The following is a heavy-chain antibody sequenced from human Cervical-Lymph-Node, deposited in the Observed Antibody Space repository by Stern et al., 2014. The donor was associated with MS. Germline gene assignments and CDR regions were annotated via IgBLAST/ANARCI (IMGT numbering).Heavy chain of an antibody. J-gene: IGHJ6*02. V-gene: IGHV3-30*18. CDR3: AKDWIDYGGLYGMDV. D-gene: IGHD4-23*01. Sequence: DQLVESGGGVVQPGRSLRLSCATSGFPFNSYNMHWVRQAPGKGLEWEALISYDGSNKYYADSVKGRFTLSRDDSRNTLYLQMSSLRPEDTAIYYCAKDWIDYGGLYGMDVWGQGTKVTVSS. CDR2: ISYDGSNK. CDR1: GFPFNSYN.